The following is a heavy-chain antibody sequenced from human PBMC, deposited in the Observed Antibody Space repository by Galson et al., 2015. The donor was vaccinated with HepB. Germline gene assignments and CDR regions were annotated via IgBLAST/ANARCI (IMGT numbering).Heavy chain of an antibody. CDR1: LDTFTISG. Sequence: SLRLSCAASLDTFTISGMGWVRQAPGMGLEWVSTINDNGGNTHYADSVKGRFTISRDNSKNVLFLHMDRLRAEDAAIYYCATDAGGSTSGPFDYWGQGTLVTVSS. D-gene: IGHD1-26*01. V-gene: IGHV3-23*01. CDR3: ATDAGGSTSGPFDY. CDR2: INDNGGNT. J-gene: IGHJ4*02.